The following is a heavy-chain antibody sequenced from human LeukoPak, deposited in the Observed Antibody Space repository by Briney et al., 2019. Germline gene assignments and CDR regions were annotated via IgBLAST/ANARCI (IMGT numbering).Heavy chain of an antibody. Sequence: TLSLTCTVSGGSISSGGYYWGWIRHHPGTGLEWIGYISYSGSSYYNPSLKSRLSISLDTSKNQFSLSLSSVTAADTAVFYCARASVAGMQNAFDLWGQGTMVTVSS. D-gene: IGHD6-19*01. CDR1: GGSISSGGYY. CDR2: ISYSGSS. J-gene: IGHJ3*01. CDR3: ARASVAGMQNAFDL. V-gene: IGHV4-31*03.